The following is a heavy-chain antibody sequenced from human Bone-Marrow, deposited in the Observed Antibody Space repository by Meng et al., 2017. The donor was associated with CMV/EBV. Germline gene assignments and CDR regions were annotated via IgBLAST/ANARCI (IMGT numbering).Heavy chain of an antibody. CDR1: GFTVSSNY. CDR2: ISGSGNSR. D-gene: IGHD1-26*01. CDR3: AKDRWELRDAFDI. J-gene: IGHJ3*02. V-gene: IGHV3-23*01. Sequence: GGSLRLSCAASGFTVSSNYMSWVRQAPGKGLEWVSTISGSGNSRYYADSVKGRFTISRDNSKNTLYLQMNSLRAEDTAVYYCAKDRWELRDAFDIWGQGTMVTVSS.